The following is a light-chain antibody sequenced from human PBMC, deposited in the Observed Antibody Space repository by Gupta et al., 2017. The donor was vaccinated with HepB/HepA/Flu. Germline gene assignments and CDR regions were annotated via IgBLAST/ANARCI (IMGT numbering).Light chain of an antibody. CDR2: TNN. J-gene: IGLJ3*02. CDR3: ATWDDSLNGWV. CDR1: SSNIGSKT. V-gene: IGLV1-44*01. Sequence: QSVLTQPPSASGTPGQRVTISCSGSSSNIGSKTVKWYQQVPGTAPKLLIYTNNQRPSGVPDRVSGSKSGTSASLAISGLQSEDEAEYDCATWDDSLNGWVFGGGTKLTVL.